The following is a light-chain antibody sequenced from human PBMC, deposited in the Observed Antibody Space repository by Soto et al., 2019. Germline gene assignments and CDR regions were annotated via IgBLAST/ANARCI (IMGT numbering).Light chain of an antibody. CDR1: QGISSY. V-gene: IGKV1-9*01. Sequence: DVQLTQSPSFLSASVGDRVTITCRASQGISSYLAWYQQKPGKAPKLLIYAASTLQSGVPSRFSGSGSGTDFTLTISSLEPEDFAVYYCQQRSNWPTFGQGTKVDI. CDR2: AAS. CDR3: QQRSNWPT. J-gene: IGKJ1*01.